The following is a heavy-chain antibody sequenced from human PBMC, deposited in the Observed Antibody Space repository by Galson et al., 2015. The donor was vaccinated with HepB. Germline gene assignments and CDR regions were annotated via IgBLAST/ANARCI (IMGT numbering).Heavy chain of an antibody. D-gene: IGHD2-2*01. CDR1: GGTFSSYT. CDR3: AGERDRYCSSTSCYYFDY. V-gene: IGHV1-69*04. CDR2: IIPILGIA. Sequence: SVKVSCKASGGTFSSYTISWVRQAPGQGLEWMGRIIPILGIANYAQKFQGRVTITADKSTSTAYMELSSLRSEDTAVYYCAGERDRYCSSTSCYYFDYWGQGTLVTVSS. J-gene: IGHJ4*02.